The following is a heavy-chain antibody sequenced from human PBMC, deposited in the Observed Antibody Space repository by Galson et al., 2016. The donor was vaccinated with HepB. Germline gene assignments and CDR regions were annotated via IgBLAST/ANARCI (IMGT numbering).Heavy chain of an antibody. V-gene: IGHV3-30*03. Sequence: SLRLSCAASGFIFYKYAVHWVRQAPGKGLEWVSLISFDANNKYYADSVKGRFTISRDNSKNTVYLQMNSLTAADTAVYYCATPLVRQLQDYGDYTERAVGGQGTTVTVS. J-gene: IGHJ6*02. CDR2: ISFDANNK. CDR1: GFIFYKYA. CDR3: ATPLVRQLQDYGDYTERAV. D-gene: IGHD4-17*01.